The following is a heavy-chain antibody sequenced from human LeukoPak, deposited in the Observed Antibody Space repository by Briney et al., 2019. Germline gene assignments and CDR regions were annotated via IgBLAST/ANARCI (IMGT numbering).Heavy chain of an antibody. CDR1: GFTFSSYW. Sequence: GSLRLSCAASGFTFSSYWMSWVRQAPGKGLEWVANIKQDGSEKYYVDSVKGRFTISRDNAKNSLYLQMNSLRAEDTAVYYCARTDCSSTSCYYYYGMDVWGQGTTVTVSS. J-gene: IGHJ6*02. CDR3: ARTDCSSTSCYYYYGMDV. D-gene: IGHD2-2*01. V-gene: IGHV3-7*01. CDR2: IKQDGSEK.